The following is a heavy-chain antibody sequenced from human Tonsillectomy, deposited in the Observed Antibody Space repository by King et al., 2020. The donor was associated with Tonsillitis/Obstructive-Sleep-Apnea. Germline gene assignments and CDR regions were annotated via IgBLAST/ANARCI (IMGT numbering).Heavy chain of an antibody. D-gene: IGHD2-2*01. CDR2: IDWDDDK. CDR1: EFSLSTSGMC. Sequence: RVTLKESGPALVKPTQTLTLTCTFSEFSLSTSGMCVSWIRQAPGKALEWLARIDWDDDKYYNTSLKTRLTISKDTSKNQVVLTMTNMDPVDTATYYCARIQPDCSTPGRWFDPWGQGTLVTVSS. J-gene: IGHJ5*02. CDR3: ARIQPDCSTPGRWFDP. V-gene: IGHV2-70*11.